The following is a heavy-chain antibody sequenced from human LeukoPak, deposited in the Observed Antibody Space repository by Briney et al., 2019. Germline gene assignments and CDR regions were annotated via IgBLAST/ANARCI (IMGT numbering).Heavy chain of an antibody. CDR1: EGTFSNYA. CDR3: ARDDRVVAFDI. Sequence: ASVKVSCKASEGTFSNYAINWVRQAPGQGLEWMGRIILILGIANYAQKFQGRVTITADKSTSTTYMELSSLRSEDTAVYYCARDDRVVAFDIWGQGTMVTVSS. D-gene: IGHD3-10*01. J-gene: IGHJ3*02. V-gene: IGHV1-69*04. CDR2: IILILGIA.